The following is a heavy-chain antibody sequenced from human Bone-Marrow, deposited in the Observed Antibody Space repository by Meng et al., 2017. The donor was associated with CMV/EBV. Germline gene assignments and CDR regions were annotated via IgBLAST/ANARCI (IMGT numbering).Heavy chain of an antibody. V-gene: IGHV4-34*01. Sequence: SETLSLTCAVYGESFSDYYWTWIRQSPGKGLEWIGYIHYSGSTYYNPSLKSRASISVDTSKDQFSLKLNSVTAADTAVYYCARGGVWFGELAYWGQGAPVTVSS. D-gene: IGHD3-10*01. CDR1: GESFSDYY. CDR3: ARGGVWFGELAY. J-gene: IGHJ4*02. CDR2: IHYSGST.